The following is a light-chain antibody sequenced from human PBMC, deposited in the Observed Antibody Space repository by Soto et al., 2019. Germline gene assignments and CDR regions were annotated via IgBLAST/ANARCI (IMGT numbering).Light chain of an antibody. CDR2: GAS. Sequence: EIVLTQSPGTLSLSPGERATLSCRASQSVSSSYLAWYQQKPGQAPRLLIYGASSRATGIPDRFSGSGSGTDFTLTISRLESEDFAVYYCQQYGSSPVTFGQGTQVEIK. J-gene: IGKJ1*01. V-gene: IGKV3-20*01. CDR1: QSVSSSY. CDR3: QQYGSSPVT.